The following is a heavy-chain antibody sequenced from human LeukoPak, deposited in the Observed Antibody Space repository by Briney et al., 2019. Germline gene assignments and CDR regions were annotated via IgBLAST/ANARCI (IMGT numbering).Heavy chain of an antibody. J-gene: IGHJ6*03. CDR3: AKRRGLELLYYYYMDI. D-gene: IGHD1-7*01. V-gene: IGHV3-23*01. CDR1: GFTFSSYA. Sequence: GGSLRLSCTASGFTFSSYAMSWVRQAPGKGLEWVSAISGSGGSTYYADSVKGRFTISRDNSKDTLYLQMNSLRAEDTAVYYCAKRRGLELLYYYYMDIWGKGTTVTVSS. CDR2: ISGSGGST.